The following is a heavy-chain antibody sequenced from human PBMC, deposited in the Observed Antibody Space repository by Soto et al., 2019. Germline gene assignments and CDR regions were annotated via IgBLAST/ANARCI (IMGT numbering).Heavy chain of an antibody. CDR3: ARVVVVAATLDP. V-gene: IGHV3-23*01. J-gene: IGHJ5*02. D-gene: IGHD2-15*01. CDR1: GFTFSSYA. Sequence: GGSLRLSWAASGFTFSSYAMSWVRQAPGKGLEWVSAISGSGGSTYYADSVKGRFTISRDNSKNTLYLQMNSLRAEDTAVYYCARVVVVAATLDPWGQGTLVTVSS. CDR2: ISGSGGST.